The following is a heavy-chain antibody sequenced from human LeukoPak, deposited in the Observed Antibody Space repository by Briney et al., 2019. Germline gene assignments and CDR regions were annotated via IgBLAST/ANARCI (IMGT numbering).Heavy chain of an antibody. V-gene: IGHV3-9*01. CDR1: GFTFSSYA. Sequence: GGSLRLSCAASGFTFSSYAMSWVRQAPGKGLEWVSGISWNSGSIGYADSVKGRFTISRDNAKNSLYLQMNSLRAEDTALYYCAKDRTWELERQGAFDIWGQGTMVTVSS. D-gene: IGHD1-1*01. CDR3: AKDRTWELERQGAFDI. CDR2: ISWNSGSI. J-gene: IGHJ3*02.